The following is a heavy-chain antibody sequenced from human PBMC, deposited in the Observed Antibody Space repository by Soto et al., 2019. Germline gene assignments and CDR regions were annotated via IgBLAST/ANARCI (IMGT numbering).Heavy chain of an antibody. V-gene: IGHV1-8*01. CDR2: MNPNSGNT. Sequence: SVKVSCKASGYTFTSYDINWVRQATGQGLEWMGWMNPNSGNTGYAQKLQGRVTMTRNTSISTAYMELSSMISEDTAVYYCARVGGSYYYYYYGMDVWGQGTTVTVSS. D-gene: IGHD1-26*01. J-gene: IGHJ6*02. CDR1: GYTFTSYD. CDR3: ARVGGSYYYYYYGMDV.